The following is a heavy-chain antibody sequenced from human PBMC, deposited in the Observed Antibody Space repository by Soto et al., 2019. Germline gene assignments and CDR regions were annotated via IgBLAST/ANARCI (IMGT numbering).Heavy chain of an antibody. CDR3: ARRLFDNGTQGHAFVF. CDR2: IYYNGDT. CDR1: GGSVSSGNYF. J-gene: IGHJ3*01. Sequence: QLQLQESGPGLVKPAETLSLKCAVSGGSVSSGNYFWGWIRQPPGKGLEWIGNIYYNGDTYYSPSLKSRDTIPFDTAKNQFSMRLPSVTAADRAFYYWARRLFDNGTQGHAFVFGGQGTLVTFSS. D-gene: IGHD1-20*01. V-gene: IGHV4-39*01.